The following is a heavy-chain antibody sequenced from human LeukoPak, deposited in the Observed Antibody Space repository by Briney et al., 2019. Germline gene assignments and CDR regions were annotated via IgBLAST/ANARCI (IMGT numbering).Heavy chain of an antibody. J-gene: IGHJ4*02. D-gene: IGHD3-10*01. CDR2: IYYSGST. CDR3: ARDQDYYGSGSYGPDH. CDR1: GGSISSSSYY. V-gene: IGHV4-39*07. Sequence: PSETLSLTCTVSGGSISSSSYYWGWIRQPPGKGLEWIGSIYYSGSTYYNPSLKSRVTISVDTSKNQFSLKLSSVTAADTAIYYCARDQDYYGSGSYGPDHWGQGTQVTVSS.